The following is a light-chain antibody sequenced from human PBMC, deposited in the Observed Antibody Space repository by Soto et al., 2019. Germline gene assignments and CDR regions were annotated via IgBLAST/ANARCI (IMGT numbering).Light chain of an antibody. CDR3: SSYTSSNTLV. J-gene: IGLJ3*02. CDR2: EVS. V-gene: IGLV2-14*01. CDR1: SSDVGGYHY. Sequence: QSALTQPASVSGSPGQSITISCTGTSSDVGGYHYVSWYQLHPGKAPKLLIYEVSDRPSGVSNRFSASKSGNAASLTISGLQAEDEADYYCSSYTSSNTLVFGGGTQLTVL.